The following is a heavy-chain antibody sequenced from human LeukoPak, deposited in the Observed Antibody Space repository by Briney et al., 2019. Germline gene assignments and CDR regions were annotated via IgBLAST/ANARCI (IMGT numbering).Heavy chain of an antibody. J-gene: IGHJ4*02. CDR2: ISAYNGNT. V-gene: IGHV1-18*01. Sequence: GASVKVSCKASGYTFTNYAFSWVRQAPGQGLEWMGWISAYNGNTNYAQKLQGRVTMATDTSTSTAYMELRSLRSDDTAVYYCARIAVAGSFDYWGQGTLVTVSS. CDR3: ARIAVAGSFDY. D-gene: IGHD6-19*01. CDR1: GYTFTNYA.